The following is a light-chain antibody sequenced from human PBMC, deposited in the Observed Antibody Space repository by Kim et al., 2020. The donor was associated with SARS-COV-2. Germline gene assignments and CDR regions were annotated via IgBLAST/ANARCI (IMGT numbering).Light chain of an antibody. CDR3: ATWDNSLNGLV. J-gene: IGLJ2*01. V-gene: IGLV1-51*01. Sequence: GQKVTSSCPGSQSQIGKNYVSWYQQLPGTAPKPLIFDNDKRHSGIPDRFSGSKSGPSATLDITGPQTGDEADYYCATWDNSLNGLVFGGGTQLTVL. CDR1: QSQIGKNY. CDR2: DND.